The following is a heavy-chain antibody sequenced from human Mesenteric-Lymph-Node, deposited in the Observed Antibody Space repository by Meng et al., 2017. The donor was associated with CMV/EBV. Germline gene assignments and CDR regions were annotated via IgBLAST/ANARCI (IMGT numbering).Heavy chain of an antibody. CDR1: GYTFTGYY. J-gene: IGHJ6*02. CDR2: INPNSGGT. V-gene: IGHV1-2*02. D-gene: IGHD2-2*02. CDR3: ARDSVGYCSSTSCYKDYYYGMDV. Sequence: ASVKVSCKASGYTFTGYYMHWLRQAPGQGLEWMGWINPNSGGTNYAQKFQGRVTMTRDTSISTAYMELSRLRSDDTAVYYCARDSVGYCSSTSCYKDYYYGMDVWGQGTTVTVSS.